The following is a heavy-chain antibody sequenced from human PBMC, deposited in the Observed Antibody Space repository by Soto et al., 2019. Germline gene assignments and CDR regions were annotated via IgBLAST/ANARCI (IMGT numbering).Heavy chain of an antibody. CDR2: IIPIFGTA. D-gene: IGHD3-22*01. J-gene: IGHJ4*02. CDR3: ARERYYSDSSGPGKKYHFDY. Sequence: ASVKVSCKASGGTFSSYAISWVRQAPGQGLEWMGGIIPIFGTANYAQKFQGRVTITADESTSKAYMELSSLRSEDTAVYYCARERYYSDSSGPGKKYHFDYWGQGTRGTVSS. CDR1: GGTFSSYA. V-gene: IGHV1-69*13.